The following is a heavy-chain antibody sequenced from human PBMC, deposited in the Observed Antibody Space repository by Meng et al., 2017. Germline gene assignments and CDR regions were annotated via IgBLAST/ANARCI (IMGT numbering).Heavy chain of an antibody. CDR2: ISYDGSSR. D-gene: IGHD3-22*01. CDR3: AKDKLDSSGYYYDY. J-gene: IGHJ4*02. Sequence: QVQLVESGGGVVQPGRSLRRSCAASGFSFRNYGMHWVRQAPGKGLEWVALISYDGSSRYYVDSVKGRFTISRENSKNTLYLQMNSLRAEDTAVYYCAKDKLDSSGYYYDYWGQGTLVTVSS. CDR1: GFSFRNYG. V-gene: IGHV3-30*18.